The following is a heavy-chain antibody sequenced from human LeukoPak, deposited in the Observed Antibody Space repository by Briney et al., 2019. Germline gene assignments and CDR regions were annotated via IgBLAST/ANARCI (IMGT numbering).Heavy chain of an antibody. CDR3: ARHGSGHDY. CDR1: GGSFSGYY. Sequence: SETLSLTCAVYGGSFSGYYWSWIRQPPGKGLEWIGEINHSGSTNYDPSLKSRVTISVDTSKNQFSLKLSSVTAADTAVYYCARHGSGHDYWGQGTLVTASS. D-gene: IGHD3-10*01. J-gene: IGHJ4*02. CDR2: INHSGST. V-gene: IGHV4-34*01.